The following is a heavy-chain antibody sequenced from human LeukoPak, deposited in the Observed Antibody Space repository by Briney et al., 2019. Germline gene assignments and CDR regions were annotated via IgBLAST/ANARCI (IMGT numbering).Heavy chain of an antibody. V-gene: IGHV1-2*02. CDR1: GYTFTGYY. D-gene: IGHD6-13*01. Sequence: ASVKVSCKASGYTFTGYYMHWVRQAPGQGLEWMGWINPNSGGTNYAQKFQGRVTMTRDTSISTAYMELSRLRSDDTAVYYCARDPGSSWYLFGFWFDPWGQGTLVTVSS. CDR3: ARDPGSSWYLFGFWFDP. CDR2: INPNSGGT. J-gene: IGHJ5*02.